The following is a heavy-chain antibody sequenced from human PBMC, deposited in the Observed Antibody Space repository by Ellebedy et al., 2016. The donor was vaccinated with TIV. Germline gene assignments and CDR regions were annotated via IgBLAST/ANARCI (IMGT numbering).Heavy chain of an antibody. D-gene: IGHD3-10*01. CDR1: GGSINSSSYY. J-gene: IGHJ4*02. Sequence: MPSETLSLTCTVSGGSINSSSYYWGWIRQPPGKGLEWVGTIYYSGSTYYNPSLKSRGTISVDTSKNQFSLKLSSVTAADTAVYYCASQGYYGSGSTGGWGQGTLVTVSS. CDR3: ASQGYYGSGSTGG. CDR2: IYYSGST. V-gene: IGHV4-39*01.